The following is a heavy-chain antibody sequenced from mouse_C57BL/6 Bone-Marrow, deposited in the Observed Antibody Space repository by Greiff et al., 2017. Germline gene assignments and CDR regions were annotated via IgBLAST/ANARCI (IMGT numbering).Heavy chain of an antibody. J-gene: IGHJ4*01. CDR1: GFNIKDDY. CDR2: IDPENGDT. V-gene: IGHV14-4*01. CDR3: TTSPCFAMDY. Sequence: VQLQQSGAELVRPGASVKLSCTASGFNIKDDYMHWVKQRPEQGLEWIGWIDPENGDTEYASKFQGKATITADTSSNTAYLQISSLTSEDTAVYYCTTSPCFAMDYWGQGTSVTVSS.